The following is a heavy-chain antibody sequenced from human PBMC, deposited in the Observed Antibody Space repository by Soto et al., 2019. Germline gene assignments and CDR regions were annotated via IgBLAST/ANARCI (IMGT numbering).Heavy chain of an antibody. Sequence: ASVKVSCKASGYTFTSYGISWVRQAPGQELEWMGWISAYNGNTNYAQKLQGRVTMTTDTSTSTAYMELRSLRSDDTAVYYCARVGRGGYSGYDSRNPPYYFDYWGQGTLVTVSS. V-gene: IGHV1-18*01. CDR1: GYTFTSYG. CDR3: ARVGRGGYSGYDSRNPPYYFDY. J-gene: IGHJ4*02. D-gene: IGHD5-12*01. CDR2: ISAYNGNT.